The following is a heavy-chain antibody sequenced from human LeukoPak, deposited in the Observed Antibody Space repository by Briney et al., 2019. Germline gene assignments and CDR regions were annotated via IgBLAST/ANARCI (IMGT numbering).Heavy chain of an antibody. Sequence: PGGSLRPSCAASGFPFSSYAMHWVRQAPGKGLEYVSAISSNGGSTSYANSVKGRFTISRDNSKNTLYLQMGSLRAEDMAVYYCARSSIVVVSILDYWGQGTLVTVSS. CDR3: ARSSIVVVSILDY. J-gene: IGHJ4*02. D-gene: IGHD2-2*01. CDR1: GFPFSSYA. V-gene: IGHV3-64*01. CDR2: ISSNGGST.